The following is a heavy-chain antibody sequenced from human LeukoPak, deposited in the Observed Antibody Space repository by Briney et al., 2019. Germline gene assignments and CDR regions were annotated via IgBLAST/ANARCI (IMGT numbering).Heavy chain of an antibody. D-gene: IGHD4-17*01. CDR1: GGSFSGYY. Sequence: PSETLSLTCAVYGGSFSGYYWSWTRQPPGKGLEWIGEINHSGSTNYNPSLKSRVTISVDTSKNQFSLKLSSVTAADTAVYYCARTTVRFSSYYFDYWGQGTLVTVSS. J-gene: IGHJ4*02. CDR3: ARTTVRFSSYYFDY. CDR2: INHSGST. V-gene: IGHV4-34*01.